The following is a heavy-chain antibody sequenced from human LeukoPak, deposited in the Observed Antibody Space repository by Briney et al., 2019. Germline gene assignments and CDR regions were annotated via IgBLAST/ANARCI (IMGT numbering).Heavy chain of an antibody. CDR1: GFSFNSYV. CDR2: ISGSGGTT. J-gene: IGHJ6*03. D-gene: IGHD3-3*01. V-gene: IGHV3-23*01. Sequence: PGGSLRLSCAASGFSFNSYVMSWVRQAPGKGLEWVSAISGSGGTTYYADSVKGRFTISRDNSKNTLYLQMNSLRTEGTAVYYCVKNFWIAKYLYYYMDVWGKGTPVPVSS. CDR3: VKNFWIAKYLYYYMDV.